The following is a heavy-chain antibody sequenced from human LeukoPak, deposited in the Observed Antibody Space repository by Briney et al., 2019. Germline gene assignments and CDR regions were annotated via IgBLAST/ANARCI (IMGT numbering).Heavy chain of an antibody. CDR3: ARDPRGPTGYDSSGRDSFDY. J-gene: IGHJ4*02. Sequence: GGSLRLSCAASGFTFSSYAMHWVRQAPGKGLEWVAVILYDGTMKYYADSVKGRFTISRDNSQNTLYLQMNILRAEDTAVYYCARDPRGPTGYDSSGRDSFDYWGQGTLVTVSS. D-gene: IGHD3-22*01. CDR1: GFTFSSYA. CDR2: ILYDGTMK. V-gene: IGHV3-30*04.